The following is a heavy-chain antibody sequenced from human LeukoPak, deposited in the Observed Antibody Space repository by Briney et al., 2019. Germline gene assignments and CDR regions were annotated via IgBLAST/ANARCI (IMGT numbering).Heavy chain of an antibody. J-gene: IGHJ6*02. CDR3: TRHAGNLGLPDSYFYYGMDV. CDR2: IRSKANNYAT. Sequence: GGSLRLSCTASGFTFSGSAMHWVRQASGKGLEWVGRIRSKANNYATAYAASVKGRFTISRDDSKNTAYLQMNSLKTEDMAVYYCTRHAGNLGLPDSYFYYGMDVWGQGTTVTVSS. V-gene: IGHV3-73*01. D-gene: IGHD3-16*01. CDR1: GFTFSGSA.